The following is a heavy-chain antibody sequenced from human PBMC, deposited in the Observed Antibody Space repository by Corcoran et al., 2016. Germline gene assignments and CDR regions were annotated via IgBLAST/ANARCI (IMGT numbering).Heavy chain of an antibody. Sequence: QVQLQQWGAGLLKPSETLSLTCAVYGGSFSGYYWSWIRQPPGKGLEWIGEINHSGSTNYNPSLKSRVTISVDTSKNQFSLKLSSVTAADTAVYDCAGGNDGGHNWFDPWGQGTLVTVSS. CDR1: GGSFSGYY. V-gene: IGHV4-34*01. J-gene: IGHJ5*02. D-gene: IGHD1-1*01. CDR2: INHSGST. CDR3: AGGNDGGHNWFDP.